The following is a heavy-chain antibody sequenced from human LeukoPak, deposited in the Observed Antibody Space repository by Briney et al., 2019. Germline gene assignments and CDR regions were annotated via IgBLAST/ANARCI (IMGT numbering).Heavy chain of an antibody. D-gene: IGHD1-14*01. Sequence: PGGSLRLSCAASGFTVSNNYMSWVRQAPGKGLEWVSVIYSGGSTYYADSVKGRFTISRDDSKNTLYLQMNSLRAEDTAVYYCARGIIRYYFDYWGQGTLVTVSS. CDR2: IYSGGST. CDR1: GFTVSNNY. V-gene: IGHV3-53*01. J-gene: IGHJ4*02. CDR3: ARGIIRYYFDY.